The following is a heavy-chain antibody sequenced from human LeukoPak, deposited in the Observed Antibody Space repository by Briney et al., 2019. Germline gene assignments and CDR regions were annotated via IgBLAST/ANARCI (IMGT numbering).Heavy chain of an antibody. CDR2: IYYSGST. Sequence: KPSETLSLTCTVSGGSITSSSYYWGWIRQPPGKGLEWIGTIYYSGSTYYNPSLKGRVAISIDTSKNQFSLRLSSVTAADTAVYYCGRQAVKIFGQQSAPLDYWGQGTLVTVSS. V-gene: IGHV4-39*01. D-gene: IGHD3/OR15-3a*01. J-gene: IGHJ4*02. CDR3: GRQAVKIFGQQSAPLDY. CDR1: GGSITSSSYY.